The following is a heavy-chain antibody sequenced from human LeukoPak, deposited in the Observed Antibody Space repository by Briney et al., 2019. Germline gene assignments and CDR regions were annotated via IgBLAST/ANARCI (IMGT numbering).Heavy chain of an antibody. V-gene: IGHV4-34*01. D-gene: IGHD1-14*01. CDR1: GGSFSGYY. Sequence: SETLSLTCAVYGGSFSGYYWSWIRQPPGKGLEWIGEINHSGSTNYNPSLKSRVTISVDTSKNQFSLKLSSVTAADTAVYYCARLRLSGNGDYWGQGTLVTVSS. J-gene: IGHJ4*02. CDR3: ARLRLSGNGDY. CDR2: INHSGST.